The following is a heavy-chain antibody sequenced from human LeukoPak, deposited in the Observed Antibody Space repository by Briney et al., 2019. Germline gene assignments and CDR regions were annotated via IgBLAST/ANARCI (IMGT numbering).Heavy chain of an antibody. CDR2: IYYSGST. CDR3: ARHGYYGPAWFDP. CDR1: GGSISSSGYY. Sequence: SETLSLTCTVSGGSISSSGYYWGWIRQPPGKGLEWIGSIYYSGSTYYNPSLKSRVTISVDTSKNQFSLKLSSVTAADTAVYYCARHGYYGPAWFDPWGQGTLVTVFS. J-gene: IGHJ5*02. V-gene: IGHV4-39*01. D-gene: IGHD3-10*01.